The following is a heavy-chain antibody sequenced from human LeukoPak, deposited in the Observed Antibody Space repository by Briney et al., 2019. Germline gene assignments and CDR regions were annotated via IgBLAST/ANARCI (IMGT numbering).Heavy chain of an antibody. CDR1: GFTVSSNY. J-gene: IGHJ5*02. CDR3: ARDRHGGDRYRVDP. Sequence: GGSLRLSCAASGFTVSSNYMSWVRQAPGKGLEWVSDIYSGGSTYYADSVKGRSTISRDNSKNTLYLQMNSLRAEDTAVYYCARDRHGGDRYRVDPWGQGTLVTVSS. D-gene: IGHD5-12*01. CDR2: IYSGGST. V-gene: IGHV3-53*01.